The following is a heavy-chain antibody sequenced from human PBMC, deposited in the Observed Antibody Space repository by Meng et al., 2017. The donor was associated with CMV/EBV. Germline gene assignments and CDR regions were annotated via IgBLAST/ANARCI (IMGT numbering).Heavy chain of an antibody. CDR2: IYYSGST. D-gene: IGHD2-21*02. V-gene: IGHV4-30-4*08. CDR1: GGSISRGDYY. Sequence: QVQLQESGPGLAQPSETRYLTCTVSGGSISRGDYYWSWIRQHPGKGLEWIGYIYYSGSTYYNPSLKSRVTISVDTSKNQFSLKLSSVTAADTAVYYCAREGDNPFDYWGQGTLVTVSS. J-gene: IGHJ4*02. CDR3: AREGDNPFDY.